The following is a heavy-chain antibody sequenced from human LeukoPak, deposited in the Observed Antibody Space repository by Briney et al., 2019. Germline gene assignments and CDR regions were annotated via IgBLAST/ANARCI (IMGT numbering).Heavy chain of an antibody. Sequence: SETLSLTCTVSGGSISSGSYYCSWIRQPAGKGLEWIGRIYTSGSTNYNPSLKGRVTISVDTSKSPFSLKLSSVTAADTAVYYCARDLDSSGYYSNWFDPWGQGTLVTVSS. CDR2: IYTSGST. D-gene: IGHD3-22*01. CDR1: GGSISSGSYY. CDR3: ARDLDSSGYYSNWFDP. V-gene: IGHV4-61*02. J-gene: IGHJ5*02.